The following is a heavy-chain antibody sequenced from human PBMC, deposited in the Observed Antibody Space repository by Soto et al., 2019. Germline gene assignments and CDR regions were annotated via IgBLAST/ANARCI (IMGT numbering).Heavy chain of an antibody. J-gene: IGHJ4*02. CDR2: IYYSGST. CDR3: ARRGSSSWYGY. D-gene: IGHD6-13*01. V-gene: IGHV4-39*01. Sequence: SETLSLTCTVSGGSISSSDYYWGWIRQPPGKGLEWIGNIYYSGSTYYNPSLKSRVTISVDTSKNQFSLKLSSVTAADTAVYYCARRGSSSWYGYWGQGTLVTVSS. CDR1: GGSISSSDYY.